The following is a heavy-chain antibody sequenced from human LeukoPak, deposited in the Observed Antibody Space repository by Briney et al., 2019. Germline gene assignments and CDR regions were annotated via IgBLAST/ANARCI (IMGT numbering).Heavy chain of an antibody. D-gene: IGHD6-19*01. V-gene: IGHV3-23*01. J-gene: IGHJ4*02. CDR3: AKDPTRPIAVAGTFDY. CDR1: GFTFSSYA. CDR2: ISGSGGST. Sequence: GGSLRLSCAASGFTFSSYAMSWVCQAPGKGLEWVSAISGSGGSTYYADSVKGRFTISRDNSKNTLYLQMNSLRAEDTAVYYCAKDPTRPIAVAGTFDYWGQGTLVTVSS.